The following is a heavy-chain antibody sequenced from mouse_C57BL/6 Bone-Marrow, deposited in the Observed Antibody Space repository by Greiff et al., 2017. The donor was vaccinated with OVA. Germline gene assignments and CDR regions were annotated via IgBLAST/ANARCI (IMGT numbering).Heavy chain of an antibody. Sequence: EVKLVESGGGLVQPGGSLKLSCAASGFTFSDYYMYWVRQTPEKRLEWVAYISNGGGSTYYPDPVKGRFPISSDNAKNTLYLQMRRLKSEDTSMYYCARQGYYGSDWYFDVWGTGTTVTVSS. CDR3: ARQGYYGSDWYFDV. V-gene: IGHV5-12*01. CDR1: GFTFSDYY. J-gene: IGHJ1*03. D-gene: IGHD1-1*01. CDR2: ISNGGGST.